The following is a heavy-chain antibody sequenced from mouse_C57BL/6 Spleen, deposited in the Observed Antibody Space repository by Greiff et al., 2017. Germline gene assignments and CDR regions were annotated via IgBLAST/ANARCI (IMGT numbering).Heavy chain of an antibody. J-gene: IGHJ1*03. CDR3: ARNYYGSSYGYFDV. Sequence: EVKLMESGPELVKPGASVKMSCKASGYTFTDYNMHWVKQSHGKSLEWIGYINPNNGGTSYNQKFKGQATLTVNKSSSTAYMELRSLTSEDSAVYYCARNYYGSSYGYFDVWGTGTTVTVSS. CDR1: GYTFTDYN. D-gene: IGHD1-1*01. CDR2: INPNNGGT. V-gene: IGHV1-22*01.